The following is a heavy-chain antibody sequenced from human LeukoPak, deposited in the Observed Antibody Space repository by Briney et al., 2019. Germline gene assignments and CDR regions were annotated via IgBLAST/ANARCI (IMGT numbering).Heavy chain of an antibody. Sequence: GRSLRLSCAASGFTFSSYGMHWVRQAPGKGLEWVAVISYDGNNKYYADSVKGRFTISRDNSKNTLYLQMNSQRTEDTAVYYCATENYYDSSGSHKTFDYWGQGTLVTVSS. D-gene: IGHD3-22*01. CDR1: GFTFSSYG. J-gene: IGHJ4*02. CDR3: ATENYYDSSGSHKTFDY. V-gene: IGHV3-30*03. CDR2: ISYDGNNK.